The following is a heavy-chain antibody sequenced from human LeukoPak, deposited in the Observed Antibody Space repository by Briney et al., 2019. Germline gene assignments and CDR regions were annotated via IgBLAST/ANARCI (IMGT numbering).Heavy chain of an antibody. J-gene: IGHJ4*02. V-gene: IGHV1-2*02. D-gene: IGHD3-22*01. Sequence: ASVKLSCNASGYTFTVYYIHTVREAPGQGLESMGWINTTSGGRNNAQKFQGRLTMTRDTSIRIAYMELSRLRSDHTAVYYCALSIYDSSGYSDQVDRFDYWGQGTLVTVSP. CDR1: GYTFTVYY. CDR3: ALSIYDSSGYSDQVDRFDY. CDR2: INTTSGGR.